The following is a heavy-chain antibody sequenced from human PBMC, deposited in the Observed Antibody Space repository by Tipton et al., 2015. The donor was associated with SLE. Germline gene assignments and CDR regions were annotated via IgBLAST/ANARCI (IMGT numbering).Heavy chain of an antibody. D-gene: IGHD2-2*01. CDR2: IYYNGTL. V-gene: IGHV4-39*01. Sequence: TLSLTCTVSGGPISISSYYWGWIRQPPGKGLEWIANIYYNGTLFSNPSLKSRVTIAVDTSENHFSLKLTSVTAADTAVYFCAGIVSAAHDTFDVWGQGTMVTVSS. CDR3: AGIVSAAHDTFDV. CDR1: GGPISISSYY. J-gene: IGHJ3*01.